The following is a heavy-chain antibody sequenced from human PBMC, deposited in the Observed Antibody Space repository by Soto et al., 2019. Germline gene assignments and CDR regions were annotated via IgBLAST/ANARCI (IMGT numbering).Heavy chain of an antibody. V-gene: IGHV4-59*01. CDR3: ARDDLGYCSGGSCPTI. J-gene: IGHJ3*02. D-gene: IGHD2-15*01. CDR2: IDYSGST. Sequence: QVQLQESGPGVVQPSETLSLTCTVSGGSISGYYWSWIRQPPGKGLEWIGYIDYSGSTNYNPSLKSRVTISVDTSKNHFSLKLSSVTAADTAVYYCARDDLGYCSGGSCPTIWGQGTMVTVSS. CDR1: GGSISGYY.